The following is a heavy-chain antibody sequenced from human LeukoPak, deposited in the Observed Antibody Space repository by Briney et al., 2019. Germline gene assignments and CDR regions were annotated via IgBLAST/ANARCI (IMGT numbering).Heavy chain of an antibody. V-gene: IGHV4-4*07. CDR1: GGSISSYY. J-gene: IGHJ4*02. CDR2: IYTSGST. CDR3: ARQNYDFWSGYGSRGPFDY. Sequence: PSETLSLTCTVSGGSISSYYWSWIRQPAGKGLEWIGRIYTSGSTNYNPSLKSRVTMSVDTSKNQSSLKLSSVTAADTAVYYCARQNYDFWSGYGSRGPFDYWGQGTLVTVSS. D-gene: IGHD3-3*01.